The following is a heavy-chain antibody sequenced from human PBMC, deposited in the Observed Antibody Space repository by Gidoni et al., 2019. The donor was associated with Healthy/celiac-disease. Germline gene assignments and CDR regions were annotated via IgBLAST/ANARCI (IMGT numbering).Heavy chain of an antibody. D-gene: IGHD3-3*01. CDR1: GFPFSSYA. CDR2: ISGSGGST. J-gene: IGHJ4*02. V-gene: IGHV3-23*01. CDR3: ANRVTIFSDFDY. Sequence: EVQLLESGGGLVQPGGSLRLSCAASGFPFSSYAMSWVRQAPGKGLGWVSAISGSGGSTYYADSVKGRFTISRDNSKNTLYLQMNSLRAEDTAVYYCANRVTIFSDFDYWGQGTLVTVSS.